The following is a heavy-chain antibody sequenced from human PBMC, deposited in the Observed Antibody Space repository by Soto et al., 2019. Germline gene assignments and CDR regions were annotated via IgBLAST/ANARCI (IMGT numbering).Heavy chain of an antibody. V-gene: IGHV3-30-3*01. CDR1: EFDFSNFA. Sequence: QVQLEESGGGVVQPGRSLRLSCAASEFDFSNFAMHWVRQAPGKGLEWMAVISYDGDTQYYADSAKGRFTLSRDNSKNTLYLQMNSLTTEDTAVYSCVRGKWIFALRSPFDPWGQGTLVSVSS. CDR2: ISYDGDTQ. D-gene: IGHD3-3*01. CDR3: VRGKWIFALRSPFDP. J-gene: IGHJ5*02.